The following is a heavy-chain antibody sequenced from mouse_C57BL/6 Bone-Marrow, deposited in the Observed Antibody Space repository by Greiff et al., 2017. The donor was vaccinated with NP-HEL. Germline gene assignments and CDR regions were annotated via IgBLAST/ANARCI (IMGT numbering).Heavy chain of an antibody. Sequence: EVQRVESGPELVKPGASVKISCKASGYSFTGYYMNWVKQSPEKSLEWIGEINPSTGGTTYNQKFKAKATLTVDKSSSTAYMQLKSLTSEDSAVYYCASLAYYSNPWFAYWGQGTLVTVSA. V-gene: IGHV1-42*01. CDR2: INPSTGGT. D-gene: IGHD2-5*01. CDR1: GYSFTGYY. CDR3: ASLAYYSNPWFAY. J-gene: IGHJ3*01.